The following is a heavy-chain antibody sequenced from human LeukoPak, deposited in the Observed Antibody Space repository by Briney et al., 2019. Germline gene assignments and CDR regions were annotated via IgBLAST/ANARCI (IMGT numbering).Heavy chain of an antibody. CDR3: AHTRYLGAYCGGDCYSCYFDY. Sequence: TLSLTCTVSGGSISSSSYYWGWIRQPPGKALEWLALIYWDDDKSYSPSLKSRLTITKDTSKNQVVLTMTNMDPVDTATYYCAHTRYLGAYCGGDCYSCYFDYWGQGTLVTVSS. J-gene: IGHJ4*02. CDR2: IYWDDDK. D-gene: IGHD2-21*02. V-gene: IGHV2-5*02. CDR1: GGSISSSSYY.